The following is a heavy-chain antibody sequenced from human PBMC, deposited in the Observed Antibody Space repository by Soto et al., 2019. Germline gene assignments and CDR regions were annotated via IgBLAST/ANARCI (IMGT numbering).Heavy chain of an antibody. D-gene: IGHD3-10*01. CDR2: IYYSGST. J-gene: IGHJ4*02. Sequence: SETLSLTCTVSGGSISSSSYYWGWIRQPPGKGLEWIGSIYYSGSTYYNPSLKSRVTISVDTSKNQFSLKLSSVTAADTAVYYCAGQHSALLWFGELFTNAKPYFDYWGQGTLVTVSS. CDR1: GGSISSSSYY. CDR3: AGQHSALLWFGELFTNAKPYFDY. V-gene: IGHV4-39*01.